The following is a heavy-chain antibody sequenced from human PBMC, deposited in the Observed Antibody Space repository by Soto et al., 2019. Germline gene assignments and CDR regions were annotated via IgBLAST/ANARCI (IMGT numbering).Heavy chain of an antibody. Sequence: EVQLVESGGGLVKPGGSLRLSCAASGFTFSNAWMSWVRQAPGKGLEWVGRIKSKTDGGTTDYAAPVKGRFTISRDDSKNTLYLQMNSLKTEDTAVYYCTTDPGAYRRIPDYYYYYGMDVWGQGTTVTVSS. D-gene: IGHD2-15*01. CDR1: GFTFSNAW. CDR3: TTDPGAYRRIPDYYYYYGMDV. CDR2: IKSKTDGGTT. V-gene: IGHV3-15*01. J-gene: IGHJ6*02.